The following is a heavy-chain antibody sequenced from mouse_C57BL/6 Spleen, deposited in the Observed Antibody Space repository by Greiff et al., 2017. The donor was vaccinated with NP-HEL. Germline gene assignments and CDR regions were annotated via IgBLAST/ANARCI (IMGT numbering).Heavy chain of an antibody. J-gene: IGHJ2*01. Sequence: QVTLKESGPGILQSSQTLSLTCSFSGFSLSTSGMGVSWIRQPSGKGLEWLAHIYWDDNKRYNPSLKSRLTISKDTSRNQVFLKITSVDTADTATYYCARRVFITTVVDYFDYWGQGTTLTVSS. CDR1: GFSLSTSGMG. V-gene: IGHV8-12*01. CDR2: IYWDDNK. D-gene: IGHD1-1*01. CDR3: ARRVFITTVVDYFDY.